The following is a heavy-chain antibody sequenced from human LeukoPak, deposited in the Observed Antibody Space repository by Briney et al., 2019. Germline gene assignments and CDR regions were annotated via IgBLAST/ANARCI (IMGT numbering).Heavy chain of an antibody. D-gene: IGHD7-27*01. CDR1: GFTVSSNY. CDR3: ASSTGDRRYFDY. CDR2: LYSGGTT. Sequence: GGSLRLSCAASGFTVSSNYMSWVRQAPGKGLEWVSVLYSGGTTYYADSVKGRFTNSRDNSKNTLYLQMNSLRPEDTAVYYCASSTGDRRYFDYWGQGTLVTVSS. V-gene: IGHV3-66*02. J-gene: IGHJ4*02.